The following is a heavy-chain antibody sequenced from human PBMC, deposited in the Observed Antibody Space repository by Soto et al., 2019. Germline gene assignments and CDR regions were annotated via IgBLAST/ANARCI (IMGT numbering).Heavy chain of an antibody. J-gene: IGHJ4*02. V-gene: IGHV4-4*02. CDR3: ARVPPPTSTRPAAVLYHFDY. Sequence: QVHLQETGPGLVKPSGTLSLTCGFSGASVSSSHWWTWVRQPPGKGLEWIGGIYHVGFTSYNPSLKSRVILSMDQYRNHFSMKMSSVTDADTDVYYCARVPPPTSTRPAAVLYHFDYWGQGSLVTVSS. CDR2: IYHVGFT. D-gene: IGHD2-2*01. CDR1: GASVSSSHW.